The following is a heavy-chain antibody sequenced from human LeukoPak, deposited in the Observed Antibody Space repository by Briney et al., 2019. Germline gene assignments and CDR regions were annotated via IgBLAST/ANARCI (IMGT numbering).Heavy chain of an antibody. Sequence: SETLSLTCAVYGGSFSGYYWSWIRQPPGKGLEWIGEINHSGSTNYNPSLKSRVTISVDTSKNQFSLKLSSVTAADTAVYYCARRFSGGQWLVLGGGSRHFDYWGQGTLVTVSS. D-gene: IGHD6-19*01. J-gene: IGHJ4*02. CDR1: GGSFSGYY. V-gene: IGHV4-34*01. CDR2: INHSGST. CDR3: ARRFSGGQWLVLGGGSRHFDY.